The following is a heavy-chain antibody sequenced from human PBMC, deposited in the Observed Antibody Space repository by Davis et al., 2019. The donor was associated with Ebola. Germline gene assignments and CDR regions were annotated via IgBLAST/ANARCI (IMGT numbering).Heavy chain of an antibody. V-gene: IGHV5-51*01. Sequence: GESLKISCKGSGYSFTSYWIAWVRQMPGKGLEWMAIIFPADFDTRYSPSFQGQVTISADKSISTAYLQWSSLKASDSAMYYCARQKGLRGAHFDYWGQGTLVTVSS. CDR1: GYSFTSYW. D-gene: IGHD1-26*01. CDR3: ARQKGLRGAHFDY. CDR2: IFPADFDT. J-gene: IGHJ4*02.